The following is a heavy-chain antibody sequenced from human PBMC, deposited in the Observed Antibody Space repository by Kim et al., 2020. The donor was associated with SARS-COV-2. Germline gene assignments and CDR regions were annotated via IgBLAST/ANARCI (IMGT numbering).Heavy chain of an antibody. J-gene: IGHJ4*02. Sequence: SQKFQGRVTITRDTSASTAYMELSSLRSEDTAVYYCARDVEDYYDSSGYSWGQGTLVTVSS. V-gene: IGHV1-3*01. CDR3: ARDVEDYYDSSGYS. D-gene: IGHD3-22*01.